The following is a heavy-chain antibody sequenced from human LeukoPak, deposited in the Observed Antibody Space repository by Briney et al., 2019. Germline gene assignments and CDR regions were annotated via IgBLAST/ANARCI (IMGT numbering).Heavy chain of an antibody. J-gene: IGHJ4*02. Sequence: SGTLSLTCSVSGGSITTTNWWTWVRQPPGKGLEWIGEVHLDGRTNYNPSLESRLTISVDLSENHISLRLTSVTAADTAVYYCAREGGFYRPLDYSGQGTLVTVSS. CDR1: GGSITTTNW. CDR2: VHLDGRT. D-gene: IGHD3-3*01. V-gene: IGHV4-4*02. CDR3: AREGGFYRPLDY.